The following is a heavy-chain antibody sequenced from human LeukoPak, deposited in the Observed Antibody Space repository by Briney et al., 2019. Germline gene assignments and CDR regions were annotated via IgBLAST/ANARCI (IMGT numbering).Heavy chain of an antibody. J-gene: IGHJ3*02. CDR3: ARRVAVARGYAFDI. CDR2: ISSSGSTI. CDR1: GFTFSDYY. D-gene: IGHD6-19*01. V-gene: IGHV3-11*04. Sequence: GGSLRLXCAASGFTFSDYYMSWIRLAPGKGLEWVSYISSSGSTIYYADSVKGRFTISRDNAKNSLYLQMNSLRAEDTAVYYCARRVAVARGYAFDIWGQGTMVTVSS.